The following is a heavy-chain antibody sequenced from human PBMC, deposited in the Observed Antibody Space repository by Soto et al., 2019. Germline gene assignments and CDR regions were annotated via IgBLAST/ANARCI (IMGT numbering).Heavy chain of an antibody. J-gene: IGHJ4*02. CDR2: IYYTGST. CDR1: GGSISSGDYY. D-gene: IGHD2-2*01. V-gene: IGHV4-30-4*01. Sequence: QVQLQESGPGLVKPLQTLSLTCTVSGGSISSGDYYWSCIRQPPGKGLEWIGYIYYTGSTYYNPSLKSRLTISVDTSKNQFSLKLTSVTAADTAVYFCARYQKVPFDYLGQGTLVTVSS. CDR3: ARYQKVPFDY.